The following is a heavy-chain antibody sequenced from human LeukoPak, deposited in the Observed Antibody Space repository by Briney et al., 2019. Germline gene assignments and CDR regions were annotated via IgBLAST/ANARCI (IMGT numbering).Heavy chain of an antibody. V-gene: IGHV3-15*01. CDR1: GFTFSNAW. Sequence: GGSLRLSCAASGFTFSNAWMSWVRQAPGKGLEWVGRIKSKTDGGTTDYAAPVKGRFTISRDDSKNTLYLQMNSLKTEDTAVYYCTTDFRRGPLSGSFGRWGQGTLVTVSS. CDR3: TTDFRRGPLSGSFGR. J-gene: IGHJ4*02. D-gene: IGHD1-26*01. CDR2: IKSKTDGGTT.